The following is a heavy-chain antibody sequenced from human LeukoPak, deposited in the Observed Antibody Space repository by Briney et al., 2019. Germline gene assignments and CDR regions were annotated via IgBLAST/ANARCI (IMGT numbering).Heavy chain of an antibody. J-gene: IGHJ3*02. V-gene: IGHV1-2*02. CDR3: AGGYSSGSYAFDI. CDR2: INPNSGGT. CDR1: GGTFSSYA. Sequence: ASVKVSCKASGGTFSSYAISWVRQAPGQGLEWMGWINPNSGGTNYAQKFQGRVTMTRDTSISTAYMELSRLRSDDTAVYYCAGGYSSGSYAFDIWGQGTMVTVSS. D-gene: IGHD6-19*01.